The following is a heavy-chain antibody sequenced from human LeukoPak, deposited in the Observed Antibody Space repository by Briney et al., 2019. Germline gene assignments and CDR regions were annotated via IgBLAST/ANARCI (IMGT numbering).Heavy chain of an antibody. J-gene: IGHJ1*01. CDR1: GFTFSSA. CDR2: ISGDTTAT. V-gene: IGHV3-23*01. Sequence: GGSLRLSCAASGFTFSSAMTWVRQAPGKGLEWVSTISGDTTATWYADSVKGRFTISRDNSKNTLYLQMNSLRAEDTAVYYCAKDSRFTMIVVVPKTGYFQHWGQGTLVTVSS. D-gene: IGHD3-22*01. CDR3: AKDSRFTMIVVVPKTGYFQH.